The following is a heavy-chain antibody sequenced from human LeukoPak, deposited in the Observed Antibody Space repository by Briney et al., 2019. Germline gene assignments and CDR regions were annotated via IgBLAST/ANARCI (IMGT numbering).Heavy chain of an antibody. CDR3: ARDITGYYDFWSGYFGYYYYGMDV. CDR1: GYTFTSYA. D-gene: IGHD3-3*01. J-gene: IGHJ6*02. CDR2: INTNTGNP. V-gene: IGHV7-4-1*01. Sequence: ASVTVSCKASGYTFTSYAMNWVRQAPGQGLEWMGWINTNTGNPTYAQGFTGRFVFSLDTSVSTAYLQICSLKAEDTAVYYCARDITGYYDFWSGYFGYYYYGMDVWGQGTTVTVSS.